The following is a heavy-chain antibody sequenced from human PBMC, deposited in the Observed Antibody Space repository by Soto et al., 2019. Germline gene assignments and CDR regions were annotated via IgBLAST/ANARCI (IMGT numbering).Heavy chain of an antibody. CDR2: ISYDGSNK. D-gene: IGHD5-18*01. J-gene: IGHJ6*03. Sequence: QVQLVESGGGVVQPGRSLRLSCAASGFTFSSYGIHWVRQAPGKGLEWVAVISYDGSNKYYADSVKGRFTISRDNSKNTLYLQMNRLRAEDTAVYYCAKDVGGYSYGTYYYFYYMAVWGKGTTVTVSS. CDR1: GFTFSSYG. CDR3: AKDVGGYSYGTYYYFYYMAV. V-gene: IGHV3-30*18.